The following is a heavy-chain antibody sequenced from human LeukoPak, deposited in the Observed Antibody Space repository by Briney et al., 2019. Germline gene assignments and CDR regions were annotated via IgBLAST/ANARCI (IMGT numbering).Heavy chain of an antibody. D-gene: IGHD4-17*01. CDR3: AKDETYYGDYYYYYMDV. Sequence: GGSLRLSCAASGFTFSNYDMHWVRQAPGKGLEWVTFIRYDGSNKYYTDSVKGRFTISRDNSKNTLYLQMNSLRAEDTAVYYCAKDETYYGDYYYYYMDVWGKGTTVTVSS. V-gene: IGHV3-30*02. J-gene: IGHJ6*03. CDR2: IRYDGSNK. CDR1: GFTFSNYD.